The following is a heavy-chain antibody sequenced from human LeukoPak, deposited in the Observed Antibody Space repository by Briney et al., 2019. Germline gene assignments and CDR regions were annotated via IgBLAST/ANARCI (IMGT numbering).Heavy chain of an antibody. CDR1: GGSISNYY. D-gene: IGHD3-22*01. Sequence: SETLSLTCTVSGGSISNYYWSRVRQPPGKGLECIGYIYYSGSTNYNPSLKSRVTISVDTSKNQFSLRLNSVTAADTAVYYCARGPYYDSRGNYRASDSWGQGTLVTVSS. J-gene: IGHJ4*02. V-gene: IGHV4-59*01. CDR3: ARGPYYDSRGNYRASDS. CDR2: IYYSGST.